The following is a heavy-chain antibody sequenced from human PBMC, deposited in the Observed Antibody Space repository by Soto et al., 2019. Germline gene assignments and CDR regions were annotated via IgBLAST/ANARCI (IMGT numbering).Heavy chain of an antibody. CDR3: SIGKQWLVGPYYYGMDV. CDR1: GYTFTSYG. J-gene: IGHJ6*02. Sequence: ASVKVSCKASGYTFTSYGISWVRQAPGQGLEWMGWISAYNGNTNYAQKLQGRVTMTTDTSTSTAYVELRSLRSDDTAVYYCSIGKQWLVGPYYYGMDVWGQGTTVTVSS. V-gene: IGHV1-18*01. D-gene: IGHD6-19*01. CDR2: ISAYNGNT.